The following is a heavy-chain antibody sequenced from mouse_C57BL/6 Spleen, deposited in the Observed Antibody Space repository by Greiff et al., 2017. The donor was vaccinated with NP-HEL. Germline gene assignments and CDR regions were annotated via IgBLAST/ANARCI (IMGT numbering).Heavy chain of an antibody. J-gene: IGHJ1*03. CDR3: ARSVYYYGSLWYFDV. CDR2: IYPGDGDT. V-gene: IGHV1-82*01. D-gene: IGHD1-1*01. Sequence: LVESGPELVKPGASVKISCKASGYAFSSSWMNWVKQRPGKGLEWIGRIYPGDGDTNYNGKFKGKATLTADKSSSTAYMQLSSLTSEDSAVYFCARSVYYYGSLWYFDVWGTGTTVTVSS. CDR1: GYAFSSSW.